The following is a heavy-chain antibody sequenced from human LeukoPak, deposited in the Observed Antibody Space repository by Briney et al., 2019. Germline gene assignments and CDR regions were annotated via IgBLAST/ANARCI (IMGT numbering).Heavy chain of an antibody. V-gene: IGHV4-59*01. CDR1: GGSISSYY. CDR2: IYYSGST. J-gene: IGHJ4*02. CDR3: ARSKIVGARRGFDY. Sequence: SETLSLTCTVSGGSISSYYWSWIRQPPGKGLQWIGYIYYSGSTNYNPSLKSRVTISVDTSKNQFSLKLSSVTAADTAVYYCARSKIVGARRGFDYWGQGTLVTVSS. D-gene: IGHD1-26*01.